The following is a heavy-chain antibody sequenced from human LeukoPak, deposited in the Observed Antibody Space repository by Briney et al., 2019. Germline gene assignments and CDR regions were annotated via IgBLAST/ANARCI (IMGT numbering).Heavy chain of an antibody. CDR3: TTIRPDY. CDR1: GFTFSSYW. D-gene: IGHD5-12*01. V-gene: IGHV3-74*01. CDR2: IKSDVSST. Sequence: GGSLRLSCKASGFTFSSYWMHWVRQGPGKGLVWVARIKSDVSSTDYADSVKGRFTISRDNAKNKLYLQMNSLRAEDTGVYYCTTIRPDYWGQGTLVTVSS. J-gene: IGHJ4*02.